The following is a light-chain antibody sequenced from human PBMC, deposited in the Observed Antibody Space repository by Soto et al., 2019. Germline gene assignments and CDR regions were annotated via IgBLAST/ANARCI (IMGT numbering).Light chain of an antibody. J-gene: IGLJ1*01. Sequence: QSVLTHPPSASGSPGQSVTISCTGTSNDIGAYNYVSWYQQHPGKAPKLLIYEVFRRPSGVPDRFSGSRSGNTASLTVSGLQPEDEADYYCSSYAGRETGVFGTGTKLTVL. CDR3: SSYAGRETGV. CDR2: EVF. V-gene: IGLV2-8*01. CDR1: SNDIGAYNY.